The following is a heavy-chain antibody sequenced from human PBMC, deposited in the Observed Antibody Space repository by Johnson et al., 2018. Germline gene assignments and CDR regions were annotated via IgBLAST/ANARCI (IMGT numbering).Heavy chain of an antibody. D-gene: IGHD6-13*01. CDR3: AKDLGGSSWYSDAFDI. J-gene: IGHJ3*02. CDR2: ISGSGGST. V-gene: IGHV3-23*04. Sequence: EVQLVESGGGVVQPGRSLRLSCAASGFTFDDYGMHWVRQAPGKGLEWVSAISGSGGSTYYADSVKGRFTISRDNSKNTLYLQMNSLRAEDTAVYYCAKDLGGSSWYSDAFDIWGQGTMVTVSS. CDR1: GFTFDDYG.